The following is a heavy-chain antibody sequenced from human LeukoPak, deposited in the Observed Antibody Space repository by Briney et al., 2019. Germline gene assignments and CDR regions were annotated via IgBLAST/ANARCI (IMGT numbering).Heavy chain of an antibody. D-gene: IGHD1-26*01. CDR2: FDPEDGET. CDR1: GYTLTELS. V-gene: IGHV1-24*01. CDR3: ATVGATSNYYYMDV. Sequence: ASVKVSCKASGYTLTELSMHWERQAPGKGLEWMGGFDPEDGETIYAQKFQGRVTMTEDTSTDTAYMELSSLRSEDTAVYYCATVGATSNYYYMDVWGKGTTVTVSS. J-gene: IGHJ6*03.